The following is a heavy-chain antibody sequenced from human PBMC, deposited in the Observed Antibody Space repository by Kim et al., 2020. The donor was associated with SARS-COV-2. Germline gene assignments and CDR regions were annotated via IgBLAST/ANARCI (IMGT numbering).Heavy chain of an antibody. Sequence: SVKGRFTISRDNSKNTLYLQMNSLRAEDTAVYYCAKIVWHYYDSSGYFDYWGQGTLVTVSS. V-gene: IGHV3-23*01. D-gene: IGHD3-22*01. J-gene: IGHJ4*02. CDR3: AKIVWHYYDSSGYFDY.